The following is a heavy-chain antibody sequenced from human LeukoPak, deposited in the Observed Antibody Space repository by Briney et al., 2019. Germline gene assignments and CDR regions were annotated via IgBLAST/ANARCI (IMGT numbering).Heavy chain of an antibody. CDR3: ARGFSGSWFSNY. V-gene: IGHV4-34*01. CDR1: GGSFGGYY. J-gene: IGHJ4*02. D-gene: IGHD6-13*01. CDR2: INHSGST. Sequence: SETLSLTCAVYGGSFGGYYWSWIRQPPGKGLEWIGEINHSGSTNYNPSLKSRVTISVDTSKNQFSLKLSSVTAADTAVYYCARGFSGSWFSNYWGQGTLVTVSS.